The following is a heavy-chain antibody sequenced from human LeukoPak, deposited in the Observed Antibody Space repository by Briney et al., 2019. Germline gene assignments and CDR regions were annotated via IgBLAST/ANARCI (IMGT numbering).Heavy chain of an antibody. CDR2: IYYSGST. V-gene: IGHV4-59*01. D-gene: IGHD3-22*01. Sequence: SETLSLTCTVSGGSISSYYWSWIRQPPGKGLEWIGYIYYSGSTNYNPSLKSRVTISVDTSKNQFSLKLSSVTAADTAVYYCARSYYDSSGYFDAEYFHHWGQGTLVTVSS. CDR1: GGSISSYY. J-gene: IGHJ1*01. CDR3: ARSYYDSSGYFDAEYFHH.